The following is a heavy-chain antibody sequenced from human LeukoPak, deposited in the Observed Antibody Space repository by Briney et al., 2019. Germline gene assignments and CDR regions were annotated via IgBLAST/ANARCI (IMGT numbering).Heavy chain of an antibody. Sequence: PSETLSLTCAVSGGSISSRHWWSWVRQPPGKGLEWIGQIHHSGNTNYNPSLKSRVTISLDKSKNHFSLKLNSVTAADTALYYCASETDYSHPNWFDPWGRGTLVTVSS. V-gene: IGHV4-4*02. CDR3: ASETDYSHPNWFDP. D-gene: IGHD4-11*01. CDR2: IHHSGNT. CDR1: GGSISSRHW. J-gene: IGHJ5*02.